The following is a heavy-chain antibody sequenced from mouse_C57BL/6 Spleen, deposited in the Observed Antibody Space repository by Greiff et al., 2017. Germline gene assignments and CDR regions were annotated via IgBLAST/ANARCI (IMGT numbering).Heavy chain of an antibody. V-gene: IGHV3-6*01. Sequence: EVKLMESGPGLVKPSQSLSLTCSVTGYSITSGYYWNWIRQFPGNKLEWMGYISYDGSNNYNPSLKNRISITRDTSKNQFFLKLNSVTTEDTATYYCARGDYGSSSFDYWGQGTTLTVSS. CDR2: ISYDGSN. D-gene: IGHD1-1*01. CDR3: ARGDYGSSSFDY. CDR1: GYSITSGYY. J-gene: IGHJ2*01.